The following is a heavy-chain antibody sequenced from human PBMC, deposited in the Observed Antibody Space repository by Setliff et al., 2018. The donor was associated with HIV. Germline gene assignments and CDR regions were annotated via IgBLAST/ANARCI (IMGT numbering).Heavy chain of an antibody. J-gene: IGHJ4*02. Sequence: SETLSLTCTVSGDSISSYYWSWIRQPPGKGLEWIGYIYYSGSTNYNPSLKSRVTISVDTSKNQFSLKLSSVTAADTAVYYCARGYTATDFDYWGQGTLVTVSS. CDR3: ARGYTATDFDY. CDR1: GDSISSYY. D-gene: IGHD5-18*01. V-gene: IGHV4-59*01. CDR2: IYYSGST.